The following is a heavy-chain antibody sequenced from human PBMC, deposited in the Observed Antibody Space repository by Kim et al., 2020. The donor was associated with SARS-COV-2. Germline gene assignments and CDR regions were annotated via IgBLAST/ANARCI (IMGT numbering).Heavy chain of an antibody. CDR2: IDWDDAK. Sequence: SGPTLVKPTQTLTLTCTFSGFSLSTSGMCMSWIRQPPGKALEWLARIDWDDAKFYSRSLKTRLTISKDTSKNQVVLIMTNMDPLDTATYYCTRMYGSGTYNDYWGQGTLVTVSS. V-gene: IGHV2-70*17. D-gene: IGHD3-10*01. J-gene: IGHJ4*02. CDR1: GFSLSTSGMC. CDR3: TRMYGSGTYNDY.